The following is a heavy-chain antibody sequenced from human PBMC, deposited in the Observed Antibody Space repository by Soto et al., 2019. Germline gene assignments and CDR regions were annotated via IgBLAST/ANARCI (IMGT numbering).Heavy chain of an antibody. J-gene: IGHJ6*02. CDR2: INPNSGGT. CDR3: ARESYYYGSGSFYYYYYGMDV. D-gene: IGHD3-10*01. V-gene: IGHV1-2*04. CDR1: GGTFSSYT. Sequence: GASVKVSCKASGGTFSSYTISWVRQAPGQGLEWMGRINPNSGGTNYAQKFQGWVTMARDTSISTAYMELSRLRSDDTAVYYCARESYYYGSGSFYYYYYGMDVWGQGTTVTVSS.